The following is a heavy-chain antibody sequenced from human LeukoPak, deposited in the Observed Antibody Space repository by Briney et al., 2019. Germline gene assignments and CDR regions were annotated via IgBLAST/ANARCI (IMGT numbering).Heavy chain of an antibody. CDR3: AKGWMAYDMLTGDY. J-gene: IGHJ4*02. D-gene: IGHD3-9*01. CDR1: GYTFTGYY. CDR2: INPSSGVT. Sequence: GASVKVSCKASGYTFTGYYMHWVRQAPGQGLEMMGWINPSSGVTNYARKFQARVTMTRDTSLSTAYMELSSLTSDDTAVYYCAKGWMAYDMLTGDYWGQGTLVTVSS. V-gene: IGHV1-2*02.